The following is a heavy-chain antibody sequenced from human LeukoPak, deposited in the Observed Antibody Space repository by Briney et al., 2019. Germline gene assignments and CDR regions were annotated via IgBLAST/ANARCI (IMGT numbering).Heavy chain of an antibody. J-gene: IGHJ4*02. D-gene: IGHD4-17*01. CDR2: INQDGSDK. V-gene: IGHV3-7*01. Sequence: PGGSLRLSCAASGFTFSSYWMTWVRQAPGKGLEWVANINQDGSDKYYVDSVKGRFTISRDNAKTSLYLQMNSLRAEDTAVYYCARDAGFHGYGDFFFDYWGQGTLVTVSS. CDR1: GFTFSSYW. CDR3: ARDAGFHGYGDFFFDY.